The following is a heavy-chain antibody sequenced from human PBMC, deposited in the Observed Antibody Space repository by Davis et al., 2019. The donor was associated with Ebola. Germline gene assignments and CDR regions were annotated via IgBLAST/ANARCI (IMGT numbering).Heavy chain of an antibody. V-gene: IGHV1-8*01. D-gene: IGHD3-3*01. J-gene: IGHJ6*02. Sequence: ASVKVSCKASGYTFTSYDINWVRQATGQGLEWMGWMNPNSGNTGYAQKFQGRVTMTRNTYISTAYMELSSLRSEDTAVYYCARGTKHALRFLSYYYGMDVWGQGTTVTVSS. CDR3: ARGTKHALRFLSYYYGMDV. CDR1: GYTFTSYD. CDR2: MNPNSGNT.